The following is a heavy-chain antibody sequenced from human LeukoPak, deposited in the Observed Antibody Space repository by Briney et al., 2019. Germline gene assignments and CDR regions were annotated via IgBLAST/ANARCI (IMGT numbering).Heavy chain of an antibody. V-gene: IGHV3-21*01. D-gene: IGHD2-2*01. CDR2: ISSSSSYI. J-gene: IGHJ6*04. CDR1: GGSISSYY. Sequence: NASETLSLTCTVSGGSISSYYWSWIRQPPGKGLEWVSSISSSSSYIYYADSVKGRFTISRDNAKNSLYLQMNSLRAEDTAVYYCARLLVPAAMAAGADVWGKGTTVTVSS. CDR3: ARLLVPAAMAAGADV.